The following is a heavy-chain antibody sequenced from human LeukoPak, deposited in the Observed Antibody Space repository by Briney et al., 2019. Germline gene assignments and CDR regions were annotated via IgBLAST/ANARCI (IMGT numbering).Heavy chain of an antibody. D-gene: IGHD3-22*01. Sequence: PSETLSLTCSVSGASISSHYWSWIRQPPGKGLEWIGYIYYSVRTNYNPSLKSRVTISVDTSKNQFSLKLTSVTAADTAVYYCAREVTYYYDSSGYHDYWGQGTLVTVSS. J-gene: IGHJ4*02. V-gene: IGHV4-59*11. CDR3: AREVTYYYDSSGYHDY. CDR2: IYYSVRT. CDR1: GASISSHY.